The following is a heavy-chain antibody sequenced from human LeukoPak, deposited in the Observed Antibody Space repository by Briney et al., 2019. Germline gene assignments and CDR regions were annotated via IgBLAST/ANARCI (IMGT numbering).Heavy chain of an antibody. J-gene: IGHJ4*02. V-gene: IGHV4-61*02. CDR3: ARGRYYGSGSSMYYFDY. CDR1: GGSISSGSYY. Sequence: PSQTLSLTCTVSGGSISSGSYYWGWIRQPGGKGLEWIVRIYTSGSTNYNPSLKSRVTISVDTSKNQFSLKLSSVTAADTAVYYCARGRYYGSGSSMYYFDYWGQGTLVTVSS. D-gene: IGHD3-10*01. CDR2: IYTSGST.